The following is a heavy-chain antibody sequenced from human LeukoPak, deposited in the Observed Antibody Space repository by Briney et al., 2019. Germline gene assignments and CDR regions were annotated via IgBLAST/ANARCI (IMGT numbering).Heavy chain of an antibody. Sequence: SETLSLTCTVSGGSISSSSYYWGWIRQPPGTGLEWIGSIYYSGSTYYNPSLKSRVTISVDTSKNQFSLKLSSVTAADTAVYYRARRPLSGYDFDYWGQGTLVTVSS. D-gene: IGHD5-12*01. CDR3: ARRPLSGYDFDY. CDR1: GGSISSSSYY. J-gene: IGHJ4*02. V-gene: IGHV4-39*01. CDR2: IYYSGST.